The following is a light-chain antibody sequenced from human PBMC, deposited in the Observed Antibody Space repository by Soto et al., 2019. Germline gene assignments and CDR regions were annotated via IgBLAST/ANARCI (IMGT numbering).Light chain of an antibody. CDR3: QQYGSSGT. V-gene: IGKV3-20*01. J-gene: IGKJ1*01. CDR2: DAS. Sequence: EIVLTQSPGTLSLSPGERASLSCRASQTFRNNYLAWYQQKPGQAPRLLIYDASSRATGIPDRFSGSGSGTDFTLTISRLEPEDFAVYYCQQYGSSGTFGQGTKVDIK. CDR1: QTFRNNY.